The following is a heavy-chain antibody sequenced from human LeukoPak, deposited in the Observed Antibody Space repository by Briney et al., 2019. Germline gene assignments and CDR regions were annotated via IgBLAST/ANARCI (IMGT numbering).Heavy chain of an antibody. CDR1: GYTLTELS. CDR2: FDPEDGET. J-gene: IGHJ4*02. V-gene: IGHV1-24*01. D-gene: IGHD4-17*01. Sequence: ASVKVSCKVSGYTLTELSMHWVRQAPGKGLEWMGGFDPEDGETIYAQKFQGRVTMTEDTSTDTAYMELSSLRSEDTAVYYCATVNDYGDYEQFDYWGQGTLVTVSS. CDR3: ATVNDYGDYEQFDY.